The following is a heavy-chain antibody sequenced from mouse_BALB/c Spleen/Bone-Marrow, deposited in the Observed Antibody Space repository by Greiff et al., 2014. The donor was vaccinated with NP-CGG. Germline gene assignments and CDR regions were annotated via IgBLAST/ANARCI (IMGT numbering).Heavy chain of an antibody. Sequence: VQLQQPGAELVKPGASVKLSCTASGFNIKDTYMHWVKQRPEQGLEWIGRIDPANGNTKYDPKFQGKATITADTSSNTAYLQLSSLTSEDTAVYYCASYYYGSSLFAYRGQGTLVTVSA. CDR1: GFNIKDTY. CDR3: ASYYYGSSLFAY. J-gene: IGHJ3*01. V-gene: IGHV14-3*02. CDR2: IDPANGNT. D-gene: IGHD1-1*01.